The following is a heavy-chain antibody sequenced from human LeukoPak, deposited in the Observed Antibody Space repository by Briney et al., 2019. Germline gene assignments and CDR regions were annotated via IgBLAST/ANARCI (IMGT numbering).Heavy chain of an antibody. CDR2: ISYDGSNK. Sequence: GGSLRLSCAASGFTFSSYSMNWVRQAPGKGLEWVAVISYDGSNKYYADSVKGRFTISRDISKNTLYLQMNSLRAEDTALYYCARETHTWNQLPLDYWGQGTLVTVSS. CDR1: GFTFSSYS. D-gene: IGHD1-20*01. V-gene: IGHV3-30*03. J-gene: IGHJ4*02. CDR3: ARETHTWNQLPLDY.